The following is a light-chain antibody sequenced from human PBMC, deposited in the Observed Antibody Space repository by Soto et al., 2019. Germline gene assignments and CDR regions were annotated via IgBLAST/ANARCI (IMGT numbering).Light chain of an antibody. CDR3: QQYGTSGT. CDR2: GAS. J-gene: IGKJ4*01. V-gene: IGKV3-20*01. Sequence: EIVLTQSPGTLSLSPGERATLSCRASQRVSSNYLAWCQQKPGQAPRLLIYGASSRATGIPDRFSGSGSGTDFTLTISRLEPEDFAVYYCQQYGTSGTFGGGTKVEIK. CDR1: QRVSSNY.